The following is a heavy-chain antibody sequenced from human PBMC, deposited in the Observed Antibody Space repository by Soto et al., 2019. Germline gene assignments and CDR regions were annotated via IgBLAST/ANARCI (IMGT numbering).Heavy chain of an antibody. Sequence: SETLSLTCTVSGGSFSSGHYYWGWIRQPPGKGLEWIGYISYSGSTYYNPSLKSRVTISVDTSKNQFSLKLSSVTAADTAVYYCAGYYYYDSSGYLNYFDYWGQGTLVTVSS. CDR3: AGYYYYDSSGYLNYFDY. D-gene: IGHD3-22*01. V-gene: IGHV4-31*03. J-gene: IGHJ4*02. CDR2: ISYSGST. CDR1: GGSFSSGHYY.